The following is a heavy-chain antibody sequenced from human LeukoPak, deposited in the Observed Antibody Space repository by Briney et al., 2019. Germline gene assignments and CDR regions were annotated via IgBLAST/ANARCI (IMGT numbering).Heavy chain of an antibody. V-gene: IGHV3-30-3*01. D-gene: IGHD3-22*01. CDR2: MSSDGNTM. CDR3: VRESEYYFDHSASFDY. J-gene: IGHJ4*02. CDR1: GFTFTAYL. Sequence: GGPLRLSCAASGFTFTAYLIHWVRQAPDKGVERVTVMSSDGNTMFYADSVKGRFTISRDNSKNTLYLQMNSLRAEDTAVYYCVRESEYYFDHSASFDYWGQGTLVTVSS.